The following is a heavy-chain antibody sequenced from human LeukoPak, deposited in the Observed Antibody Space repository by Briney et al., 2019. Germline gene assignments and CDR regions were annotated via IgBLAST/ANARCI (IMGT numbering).Heavy chain of an antibody. CDR2: ISGSSGII. D-gene: IGHD3-16*01. CDR3: TRRLDD. Sequence: GGSLRLSCAASGFTFSSYSMNWVRQAPGKGLEWVSYISGSSGIIDYADSVRGRFTISRDNAKNSLYLQMNGLRVEDTAVYYCTRRLDDWGQGTLVTVSS. J-gene: IGHJ4*02. CDR1: GFTFSSYS. V-gene: IGHV3-48*01.